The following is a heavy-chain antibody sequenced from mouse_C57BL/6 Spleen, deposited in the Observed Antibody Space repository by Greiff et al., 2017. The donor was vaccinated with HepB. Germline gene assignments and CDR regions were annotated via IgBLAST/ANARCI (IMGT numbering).Heavy chain of an antibody. Sequence: QVQLQQSGAELVRPGASVKLSCKASGYTFTDYYINWVKQRPGQGLEWIARIYPGSGNTYYNEKFKGKATLTAEKSSSTAYMQLSSLTSEDSAVYFCARSGDYDVGAMDYWGQGTSVTVSS. CDR2: IYPGSGNT. CDR3: ARSGDYDVGAMDY. CDR1: GYTFTDYY. J-gene: IGHJ4*01. D-gene: IGHD2-4*01. V-gene: IGHV1-76*01.